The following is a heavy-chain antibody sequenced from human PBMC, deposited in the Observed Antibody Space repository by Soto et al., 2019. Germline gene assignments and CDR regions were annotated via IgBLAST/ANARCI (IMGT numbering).Heavy chain of an antibody. CDR1: GDSSSRYY. J-gene: IGHJ4*02. V-gene: IGHV4-59*12. Sequence: SETRSLTCSVGGDSSSRYYWSWLRQPPGKGLEWIGYIYYTGSTNYNPSLKSRFTISRDSAKDSLYLQMNTLRDEDTAIYYCARLGQFDFWGQGTVVPVSS. CDR2: IYYTGST. CDR3: ARLGQFDF.